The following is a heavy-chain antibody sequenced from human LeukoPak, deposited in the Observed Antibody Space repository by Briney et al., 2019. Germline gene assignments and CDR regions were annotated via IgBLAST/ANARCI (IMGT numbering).Heavy chain of an antibody. CDR1: GVSFDDYY. V-gene: IGHV4-34*01. CDR3: TRMTARHDY. J-gene: IGHJ4*02. Sequence: SETLSLTCAVSGVSFDDYYWAWVRQTPGKGLEWIGEINHSGYTNDSPSLKSRVTLSIDTSRKQFSLNLRSVTVADAGIYYCTRMTARHDYWGQGTLVTVSS. D-gene: IGHD2-21*02. CDR2: INHSGYT.